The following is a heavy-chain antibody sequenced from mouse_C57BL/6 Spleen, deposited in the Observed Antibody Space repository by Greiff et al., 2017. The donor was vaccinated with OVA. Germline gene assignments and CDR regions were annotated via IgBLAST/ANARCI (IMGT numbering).Heavy chain of an antibody. CDR3: ERSYDYDALAD. D-gene: IGHD2-4*01. CDR2: IHPNSGST. CDR1: GYTFTSYW. Sequence: VQLQQPGAELVKPGASVQLSCKASGYTFTSYWMHWVKQRPGQGLEWIGMIHPNSGSTNYNEKFKSKATLTVDKSSSTAYMQLSSRTSEDSAVDYCERSYDYDALADWGKGTLVTVAA. J-gene: IGHJ3*01. V-gene: IGHV1-64*01.